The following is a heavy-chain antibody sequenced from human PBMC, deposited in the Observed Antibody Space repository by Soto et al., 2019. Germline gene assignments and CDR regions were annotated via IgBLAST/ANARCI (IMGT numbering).Heavy chain of an antibody. J-gene: IGHJ4*02. Sequence: LSLTCTVSGGSISSGGYYWSWIRQHPGKGLEWIGYIYHSGSTYYNPSLKSRVTISVDTSKNQFSLKLSSVTAADTAVYYCARIGQGGSWHGDYFDYWGQGTLVTVSS. CDR3: ARIGQGGSWHGDYFDY. CDR1: GGSISSGGYY. V-gene: IGHV4-31*03. D-gene: IGHD2-15*01. CDR2: IYHSGST.